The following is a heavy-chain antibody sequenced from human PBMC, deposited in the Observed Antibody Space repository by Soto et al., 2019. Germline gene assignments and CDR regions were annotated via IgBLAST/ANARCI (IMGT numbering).Heavy chain of an antibody. CDR3: ARGTYSSSWYWYFQH. D-gene: IGHD6-13*01. V-gene: IGHV1-69*13. J-gene: IGHJ1*01. CDR1: GGTFSSYA. Sequence: ASVKVSCKASGGTFSSYAINWVRQAPGQGLEWMGGIIPIFGTANYAQKFQGRVTITADESTSTAYMELSSLRSEDTAVYYCARGTYSSSWYWYFQHWGQGTLVTVSS. CDR2: IIPIFGTA.